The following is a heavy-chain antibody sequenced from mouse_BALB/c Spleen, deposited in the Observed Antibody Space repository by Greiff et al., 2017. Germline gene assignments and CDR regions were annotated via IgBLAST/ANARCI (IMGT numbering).Heavy chain of an antibody. CDR2: ISSGGGST. V-gene: IGHV5-12-1*01. CDR3: ERDMSYDGYYEEWFAD. D-gene: IGHD2-3*01. J-gene: IGHJ3*01. Sequence: EVKLVESGGGLVKPGGSLKLSCAASGFAFSSYDMSWVRQTPEKRLEWVAYISSGGGSTYYPDTVKGRFTISRDNAKNTLYLQMSSLKSEDTAMYYCERDMSYDGYYEEWFADWGQGTLVTVSA. CDR1: GFAFSSYD.